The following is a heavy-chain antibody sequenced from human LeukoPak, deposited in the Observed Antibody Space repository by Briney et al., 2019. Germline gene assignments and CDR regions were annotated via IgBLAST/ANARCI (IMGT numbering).Heavy chain of an antibody. Sequence: GGSLRLSCAASGFTFSNFGMHWVRQASGKGLEWVGRIRSKGNNYATTYAAPVQGRFTISRDDSKNTAYLQMNSLKTEDTAVYYCTTRLRFSVWPFDPWGQGTLVTVSS. J-gene: IGHJ5*02. V-gene: IGHV3-73*01. CDR3: TTRLRFSVWPFDP. D-gene: IGHD2-21*01. CDR1: GFTFSNFG. CDR2: IRSKGNNYAT.